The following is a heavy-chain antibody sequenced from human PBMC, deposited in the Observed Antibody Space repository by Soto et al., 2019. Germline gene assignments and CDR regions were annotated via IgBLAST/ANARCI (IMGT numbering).Heavy chain of an antibody. CDR2: ITYDGSNK. CDR3: ASLGIVLMVYAIPNWFDP. CDR1: GFTFSSYA. V-gene: IGHV3-30-3*01. Sequence: QVQLVESGGGVVQPGRSLRLSCAASGFTFSSYAMNWVRQAPGKGLEWVAVITYDGSNKYYADSVKGRFTISRDNSKNTLYLQMNSLRAEDTAVYYCASLGIVLMVYAIPNWFDPWGQGTLVTVSS. D-gene: IGHD2-8*01. J-gene: IGHJ5*02.